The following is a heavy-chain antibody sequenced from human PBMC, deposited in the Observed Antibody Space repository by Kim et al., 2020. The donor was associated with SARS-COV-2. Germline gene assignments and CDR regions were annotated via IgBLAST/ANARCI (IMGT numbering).Heavy chain of an antibody. V-gene: IGHV6-1*01. D-gene: IGHD3-16*01. J-gene: IGHJ3*02. Sequence: AVSVKSRITIHPHTSKNQFALQLNSVTPEDTAVYYCARSVGDYEVDAFDIWGQGTMVTVSS. CDR3: ARSVGDYEVDAFDI.